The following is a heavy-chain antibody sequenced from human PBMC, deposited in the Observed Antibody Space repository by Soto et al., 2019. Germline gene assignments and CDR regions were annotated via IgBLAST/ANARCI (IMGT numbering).Heavy chain of an antibody. CDR1: GFSFSSYA. V-gene: IGHV3-30-3*01. D-gene: IGHD1-7*01. CDR2: ISYDGDIQ. J-gene: IGHJ6*02. Sequence: QVQLVESGGGVVQPGRSLRLSCAASGFSFSSYAMDWVRQAPGKGLDWVSIISYDGDIQYYADSVKGRFTISGDNSKNTLYLQMNSLRPEDTAVYYCARGRIVGTTRYYYGMDVWGQGTTVTVSS. CDR3: ARGRIVGTTRYYYGMDV.